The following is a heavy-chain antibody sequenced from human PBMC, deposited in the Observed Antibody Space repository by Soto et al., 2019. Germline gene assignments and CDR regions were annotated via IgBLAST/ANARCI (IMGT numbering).Heavy chain of an antibody. CDR1: GGSISRYY. CDR3: ARRWGTTFDY. CDR2: IYYSGST. Sequence: SETLSLTCTVSGGSISRYYWSWSRQPPGKGLEWIGYIYYSGSTNYNPSLKSRVTISVDTSKNQFSLKLSSVTAADTAVYYCARRWGTTFDYWGQGTLVTVSS. J-gene: IGHJ4*02. D-gene: IGHD3-16*01. V-gene: IGHV4-59*08.